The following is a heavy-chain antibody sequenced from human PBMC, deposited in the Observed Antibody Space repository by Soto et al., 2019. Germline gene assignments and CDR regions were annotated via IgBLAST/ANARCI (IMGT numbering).Heavy chain of an antibody. J-gene: IGHJ4*02. V-gene: IGHV3-33*01. CDR3: ARGTPTDY. D-gene: IGHD2-15*01. Sequence: GVSLRLSCAASGFNFSIYGMHWVRQAPGKGLEWVAIIWYDGSNQYYAASVKGRFTISRDNSKNTLYLQMNSLRAEDTAVYYCARGTPTDYWGQGTLVTVSS. CDR2: IWYDGSNQ. CDR1: GFNFSIYG.